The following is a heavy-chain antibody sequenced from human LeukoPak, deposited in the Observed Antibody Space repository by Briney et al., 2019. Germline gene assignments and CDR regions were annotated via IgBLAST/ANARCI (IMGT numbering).Heavy chain of an antibody. CDR3: ARQDDSSGYYPSYFDY. CDR1: GGSISSSSYY. D-gene: IGHD3-22*01. Sequence: PSETLSLTCTVSGGSISSSSYYWGWIRQPPGKGLEWIGSIYYSGSTYYNPSLKSRVTISVDTSKNQFSLKLSSVTAADTAVYYCARQDDSSGYYPSYFDYWGQGTLVTVSS. CDR2: IYYSGST. J-gene: IGHJ4*02. V-gene: IGHV4-39*01.